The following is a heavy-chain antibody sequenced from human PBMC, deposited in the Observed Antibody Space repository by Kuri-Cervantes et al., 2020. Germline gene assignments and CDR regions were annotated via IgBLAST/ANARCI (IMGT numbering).Heavy chain of an antibody. D-gene: IGHD2-21*01. CDR2: ISGSGGNT. CDR1: GFTVSSNY. V-gene: IGHV3-23*01. Sequence: LSLTCAASGFTVSSNYMTWVRQAPGKGLEWVSSISGSGGNTNYADSVKGRFTISRDNSKSTVYLQVNSLRVEDTAVYYCAKGGAGCSGGDCYSIDYFGQGTLVTVSS. CDR3: AKGGAGCSGGDCYSIDY. J-gene: IGHJ4*02.